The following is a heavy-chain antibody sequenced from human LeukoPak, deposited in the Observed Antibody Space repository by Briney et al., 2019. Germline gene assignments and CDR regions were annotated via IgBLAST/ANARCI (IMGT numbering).Heavy chain of an antibody. Sequence: GGSLRLSCAASGFTFSSYAMHWVRQAPGKGLEWVAVISYDGSNKYYADSVKGRFTISRDNSKNTLYLQMNSLRAEDTAVYYCARDMSRDRDYYFDYWGQGTLVTVSS. D-gene: IGHD3-16*01. V-gene: IGHV3-30*04. J-gene: IGHJ4*02. CDR1: GFTFSSYA. CDR3: ARDMSRDRDYYFDY. CDR2: ISYDGSNK.